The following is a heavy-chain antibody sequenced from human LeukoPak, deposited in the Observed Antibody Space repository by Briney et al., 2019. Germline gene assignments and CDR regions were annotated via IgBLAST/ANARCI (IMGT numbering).Heavy chain of an antibody. CDR2: IYYSGSI. J-gene: IGHJ5*02. CDR3: ARTDRRWFDP. Sequence: SETLSLTCTVSGGSISSYYWSWIRQPPGKGLEWIGYIYYSGSINYNPSLKSRVTISVDTSKNQFSLKLSSVTAADTAVYYCARTDRRWFDPWGQGTLVTVSS. CDR1: GGSISSYY. V-gene: IGHV4-59*08.